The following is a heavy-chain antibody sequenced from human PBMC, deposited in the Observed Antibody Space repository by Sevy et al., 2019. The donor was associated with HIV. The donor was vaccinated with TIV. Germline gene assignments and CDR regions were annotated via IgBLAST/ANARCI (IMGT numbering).Heavy chain of an antibody. CDR1: GFTFSSYG. J-gene: IGHJ3*02. D-gene: IGHD3-16*02. CDR2: IWYDGSNK. CDR3: ARVHRIMITFGGVIVHDAFDI. Sequence: LTCAASGFTFSSYGMHWVRQAPGKGLEWVAVIWYDGSNKYYADSVKGGFTISRDNSKNTLYLQMNSLRAEDTAVYYCARVHRIMITFGGVIVHDAFDIWGQGTMVTVSS. V-gene: IGHV3-33*01.